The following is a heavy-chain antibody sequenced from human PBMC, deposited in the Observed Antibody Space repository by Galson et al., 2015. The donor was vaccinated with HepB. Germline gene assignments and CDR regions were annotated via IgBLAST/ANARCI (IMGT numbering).Heavy chain of an antibody. CDR3: AREDCTSCYMSGYDSALDY. CDR2: INAGNGNT. CDR1: GYTFTSYA. J-gene: IGHJ4*02. V-gene: IGHV1-3*01. Sequence: SVKVSCKASGYTFTSYAMHWVRQAPGQRLEWMGWINAGNGNTKYSQKFQGRVTITRDTSASTAYMELSSLRSEDTAVYYCAREDCTSCYMSGYDSALDYWGQGTLVTVSS. D-gene: IGHD2-2*02.